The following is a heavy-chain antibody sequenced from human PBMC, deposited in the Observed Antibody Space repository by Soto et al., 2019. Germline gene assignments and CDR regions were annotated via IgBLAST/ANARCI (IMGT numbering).Heavy chain of an antibody. CDR3: ERGRFLVPAAWEGMDV. CDR2: MNPNSGNT. J-gene: IGHJ6*02. CDR1: GYTFTSYD. V-gene: IGHV1-8*01. D-gene: IGHD2-2*01. Sequence: QVQLVQSGAEVKKPGASVKVSCKASGYTFTSYDINWVRQATGQGLEWMGWMNPNSGNTGYAQKFQGRVTMTRNTSISTAYMELSSLRSEDTAVYYCERGRFLVPAAWEGMDVWGQGTTVTVSS.